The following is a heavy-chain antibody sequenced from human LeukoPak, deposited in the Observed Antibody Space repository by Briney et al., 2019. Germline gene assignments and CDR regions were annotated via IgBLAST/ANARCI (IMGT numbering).Heavy chain of an antibody. CDR1: GFTFSTYG. V-gene: IGHV3-33*03. Sequence: GRSLRLSCAASGFTFSTYGMHWVRQAPGRGLEWVAIIWSDASEKYYGDPVKGRFTISRDNSNNTVSLQMNSLRAEDTAVYYCARRGSGTYNFDSWGQGTLVTVSS. CDR3: ARRGSGTYNFDS. J-gene: IGHJ4*02. CDR2: IWSDASEK. D-gene: IGHD1-26*01.